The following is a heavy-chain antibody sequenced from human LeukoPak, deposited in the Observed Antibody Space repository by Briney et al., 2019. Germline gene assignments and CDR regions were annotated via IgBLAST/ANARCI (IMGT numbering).Heavy chain of an antibody. V-gene: IGHV3-7*01. D-gene: IGHD2-15*01. Sequence: PGGSLRLSCAASGFTFSSYWMSWVRQAPGKGLEWVANIKQDGSEKYYVDSVKGRFTISRDNAKNSLYLQMNSLRAEDTAVYYCARGYCSGGSCYFLYYYYMDVWGKGTTVTVSS. CDR1: GFTFSSYW. CDR3: ARGYCSGGSCYFLYYYYMDV. J-gene: IGHJ6*03. CDR2: IKQDGSEK.